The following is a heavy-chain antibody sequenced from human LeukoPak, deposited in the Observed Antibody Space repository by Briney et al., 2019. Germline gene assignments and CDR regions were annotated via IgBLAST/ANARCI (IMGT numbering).Heavy chain of an antibody. D-gene: IGHD4-17*01. CDR3: ARFYGAFDY. J-gene: IGHJ4*02. Sequence: SETLSLTCTVSGGSISSSSYYWGWIRQPPGKGLEWIGSIYFSGNTYDNPSLKSRVTMSVDTSRKQFSLKVNSVTAADTAVYYCARFYGAFDYWGQGTLVTVSS. CDR2: IYFSGNT. V-gene: IGHV4-39*07. CDR1: GGSISSSSYY.